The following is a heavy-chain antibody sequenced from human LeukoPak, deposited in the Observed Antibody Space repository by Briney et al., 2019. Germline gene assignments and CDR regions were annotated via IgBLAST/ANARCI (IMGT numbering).Heavy chain of an antibody. CDR3: ARGIEGEPDAFDI. V-gene: IGHV1-2*04. D-gene: IGHD1-26*01. CDR1: GYTFTGYY. Sequence: ASVKVSCKASGYTFTGYYMHWVRQAPGQGLEWMGWINPNSGGTNYAQKFQGWVTMTRDTSISTAYMELSRLRSDDTAVYYCARGIEGEPDAFDIWGQGTMVTVSS. J-gene: IGHJ3*02. CDR2: INPNSGGT.